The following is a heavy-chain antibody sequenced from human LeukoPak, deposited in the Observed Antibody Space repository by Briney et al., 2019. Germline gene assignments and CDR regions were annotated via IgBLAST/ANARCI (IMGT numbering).Heavy chain of an antibody. CDR3: ARDANGVLGDY. CDR1: GYTFSSYG. V-gene: IGHV1-18*01. J-gene: IGHJ4*02. Sequence: SVTVSCKASGYTFSSYGISWVRQAPGQGLEWMGWISVYSGNTNYAQRLQGRVTMTTDTSTSTAYMELRSLRSDDTAVYYCARDANGVLGDYWGQGTLVTVSS. D-gene: IGHD2-8*01. CDR2: ISVYSGNT.